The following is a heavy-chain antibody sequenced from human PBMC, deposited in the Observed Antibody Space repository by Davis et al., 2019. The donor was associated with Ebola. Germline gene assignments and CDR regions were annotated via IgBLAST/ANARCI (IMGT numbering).Heavy chain of an antibody. Sequence: PGGSLRLSCAASGFTFSGSAMHWVRQASGKGLEWVGRIRSKANSYATAYAASVKGRFTISRDDSKNTAYLQMNSLRAEDTAVYYCARDFYYYGMDVWGQGTTVTVSS. V-gene: IGHV3-73*01. CDR1: GFTFSGSA. CDR2: IRSKANSYAT. J-gene: IGHJ6*02. D-gene: IGHD3-3*01. CDR3: ARDFYYYGMDV.